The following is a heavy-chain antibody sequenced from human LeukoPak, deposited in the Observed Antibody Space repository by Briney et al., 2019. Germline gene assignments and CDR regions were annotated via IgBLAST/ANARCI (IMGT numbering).Heavy chain of an antibody. Sequence: GGSLRLSCAASGFTVISNYMSWVRQAPGKGLEWVSVIYSGGSTYYADSVKGRFTISRDNSKNTLYLQMNSLRAEDTAVYYCARGATNYYDSSGFNWFDPWGQGTLVTVSS. D-gene: IGHD3-22*01. J-gene: IGHJ5*02. CDR2: IYSGGST. CDR1: GFTVISNY. V-gene: IGHV3-66*01. CDR3: ARGATNYYDSSGFNWFDP.